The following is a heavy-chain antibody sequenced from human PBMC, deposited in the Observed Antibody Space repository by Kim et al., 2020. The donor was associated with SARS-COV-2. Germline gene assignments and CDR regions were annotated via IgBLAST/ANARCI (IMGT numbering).Heavy chain of an antibody. J-gene: IGHJ6*02. Sequence: GGSLRLSCAASGFTFSSYVMSWVRQAPGKGLEWVSGISGSGGSTYYADSVKGRFTISRDNSKNTLYLQMNSLRAEDTAVYYCAKFASGSHYYYGMDVWGQGTTVTFSS. CDR1: GFTFSSYV. CDR3: AKFASGSHYYYGMDV. V-gene: IGHV3-23*01. D-gene: IGHD3-10*01. CDR2: ISGSGGST.